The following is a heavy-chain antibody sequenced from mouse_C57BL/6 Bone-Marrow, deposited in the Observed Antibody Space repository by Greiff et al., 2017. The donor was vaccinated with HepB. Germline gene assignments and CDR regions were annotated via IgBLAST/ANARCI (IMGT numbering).Heavy chain of an antibody. Sequence: EVKVVESGGGLVKPGGSLKLSCAASGFTFSDYGMHWVRQAPEKGLEWVAYISSGSSTIYYADTVKGRFTISRDNAKNTLFLHMTSLRSEDTAMYYCARRSTVVAHWYFDVWGTGTTVTVSS. D-gene: IGHD1-1*01. J-gene: IGHJ1*03. CDR1: GFTFSDYG. CDR2: ISSGSSTI. V-gene: IGHV5-17*01. CDR3: ARRSTVVAHWYFDV.